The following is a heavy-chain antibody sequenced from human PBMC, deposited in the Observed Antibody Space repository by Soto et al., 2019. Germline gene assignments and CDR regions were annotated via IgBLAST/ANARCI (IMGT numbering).Heavy chain of an antibody. CDR3: ARHWLYYYGSGSYGNWFDP. CDR2: IYPGDSDT. J-gene: IGHJ5*02. Sequence: EVQLVQSGAEVKKPGESLKISCKGSGYSFTSYWIGWVRHMPGKGLEWMGIIYPGDSDTRYSPSFQGQVTISADKSISTAYLQWSSLKASDTAMYYCARHWLYYYGSGSYGNWFDPWGQGTLVTVSS. V-gene: IGHV5-51*01. CDR1: GYSFTSYW. D-gene: IGHD3-10*01.